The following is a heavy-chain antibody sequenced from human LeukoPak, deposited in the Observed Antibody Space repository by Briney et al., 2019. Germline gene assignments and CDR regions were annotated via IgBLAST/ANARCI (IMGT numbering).Heavy chain of an antibody. Sequence: PGRSLRLSCAPSGFTPSSDHVKSSFSSYAMNWVRQAPGKGLEWVSGISGSGGSTYYVDSVKGRFSISRDNSKNTVYLQMNSLRAEDTAVYYCAKDAWATNYYDSSGYFDAVDIWGQGTMVTVSS. CDR2: ISGSGGST. CDR1: GFTPSSDHVKSSFSSYA. J-gene: IGHJ3*02. CDR3: AKDAWATNYYDSSGYFDAVDI. D-gene: IGHD3-22*01. V-gene: IGHV3-23*01.